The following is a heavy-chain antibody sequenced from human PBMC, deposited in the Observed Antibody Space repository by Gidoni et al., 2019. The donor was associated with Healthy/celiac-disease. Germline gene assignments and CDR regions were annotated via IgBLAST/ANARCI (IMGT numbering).Heavy chain of an antibody. CDR3: ARSYWGPNKTAVGAFDI. V-gene: IGHV4-59*01. D-gene: IGHD4-17*01. Sequence: QPPRKGLEWIGYIYYSGSTNYNPSLKSRVTISVDTSKNQFSLKLSSVTAADTAVYYCARSYWGPNKTAVGAFDIWGQGTMVTVSS. J-gene: IGHJ3*02. CDR2: IYYSGST.